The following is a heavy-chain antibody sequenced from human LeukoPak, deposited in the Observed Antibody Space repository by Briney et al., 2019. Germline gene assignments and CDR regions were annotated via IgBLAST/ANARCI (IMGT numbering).Heavy chain of an antibody. J-gene: IGHJ5*02. CDR3: ASSRATYYDFWSGLYNWFDP. CDR1: GGSISSGDYY. CDR2: IYYSGST. Sequence: SETLSLTCTVSGGSISSGDYYWSWIRQPPRKGLEWIGYIYYSGSTYYNPSLKSRVTISVDTSKNQFSLKLSSVTAADTAVYYCASSRATYYDFWSGLYNWFDPWGQGTLVTVSS. D-gene: IGHD3-3*01. V-gene: IGHV4-30-4*01.